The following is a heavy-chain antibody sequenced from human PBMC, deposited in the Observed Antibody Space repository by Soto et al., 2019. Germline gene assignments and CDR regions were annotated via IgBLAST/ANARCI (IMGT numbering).Heavy chain of an antibody. J-gene: IGHJ3*02. V-gene: IGHV4-59*08. CDR3: ARHLVDDAFDI. CDR2: MDYSGST. Sequence: PSETLSLTCTVSGGSISSYYCSWVRQPPGKGLEWIGYMDYSGSTSYNPSLKSRVAISVDTSKNQFSLKLSSVTAADAAVYYCARHLVDDAFDIWGQGTMVTVSS. CDR1: GGSISSYY.